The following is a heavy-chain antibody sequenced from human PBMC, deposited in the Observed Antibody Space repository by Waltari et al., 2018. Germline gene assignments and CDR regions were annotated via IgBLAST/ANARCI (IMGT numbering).Heavy chain of an antibody. V-gene: IGHV3-23*03. CDR2: IHSGGSSA. CDR1: GFTFSAYA. Sequence: EVQLLESGGGLVQPGGSLRLSCAASGFTFSAYAMSWVRQAPGKGLGWVSVIHSGGSSAYYADSVKGRFTISRDNSKNMLYLQLNSLRAEDTALYYCAIGGGYNEGNWFESWGQGILVTVSS. D-gene: IGHD5-12*01. J-gene: IGHJ5*01. CDR3: AIGGGYNEGNWFES.